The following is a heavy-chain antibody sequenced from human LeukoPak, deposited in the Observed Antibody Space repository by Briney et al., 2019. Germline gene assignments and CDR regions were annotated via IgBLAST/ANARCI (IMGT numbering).Heavy chain of an antibody. Sequence: GGSLRLSCAASGFTFSSYGMHWVRQAPGKGLEWVAVISYDGSNKYYADSVKGRFTISRDNAKNSLYLQMNSLRAEDTALYYCAKGIPYYYDSSGYYLFDYWGQGTLVTVSS. J-gene: IGHJ4*02. CDR3: AKGIPYYYDSSGYYLFDY. CDR2: ISYDGSNK. V-gene: IGHV3-30*18. D-gene: IGHD3-22*01. CDR1: GFTFSSYG.